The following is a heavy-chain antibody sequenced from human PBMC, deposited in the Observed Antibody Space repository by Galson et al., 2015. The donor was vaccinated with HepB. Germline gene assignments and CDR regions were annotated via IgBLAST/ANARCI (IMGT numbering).Heavy chain of an antibody. Sequence: SLRLSCAASGFIVSRNYMSWVRQAPGKGLEWASVIYSSGSTYYADSVKGRFTISRDNSKNTLYLQMNSLRAEDTAVYYCAGGYSISWFSGLGYWGQGTLVTVSS. D-gene: IGHD1-26*01. CDR3: AGGYSISWFSGLGY. CDR1: GFIVSRNY. V-gene: IGHV3-53*01. J-gene: IGHJ4*02. CDR2: IYSSGST.